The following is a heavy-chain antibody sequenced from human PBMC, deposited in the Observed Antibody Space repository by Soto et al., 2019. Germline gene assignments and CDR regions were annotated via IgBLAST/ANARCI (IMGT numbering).Heavy chain of an antibody. CDR3: AKSTAATFDY. CDR2: ISDSGGST. Sequence: EVQLLESGGGLIQPGGSLRLSCVASGFTFSSYDVSWVRQAPGKGLDWVSSISDSGGSTYYADSVKGRFTISRDNSKNTLYLQMNTLRAEDTAVYYCAKSTAATFDYWGQGTLVTVSS. V-gene: IGHV3-23*01. D-gene: IGHD2-15*01. J-gene: IGHJ4*02. CDR1: GFTFSSYD.